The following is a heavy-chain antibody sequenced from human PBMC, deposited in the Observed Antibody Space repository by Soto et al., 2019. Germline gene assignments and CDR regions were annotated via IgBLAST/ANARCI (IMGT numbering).Heavy chain of an antibody. D-gene: IGHD3-3*01. CDR2: ISAYNGNT. CDR3: ARYQDFNFGVVTKSPMDV. CDR1: GYTFTSYG. Sequence: ASVKVSCKASGYTFTSYGISWVRQAPGQGLEWMGWISAYNGNTNYAQKLQGRVTMTTDTSTSTAYMELRSLRSDDTAVYYCARYQDFNFGVVTKSPMDVWGQGTTVTVPS. J-gene: IGHJ6*02. V-gene: IGHV1-18*04.